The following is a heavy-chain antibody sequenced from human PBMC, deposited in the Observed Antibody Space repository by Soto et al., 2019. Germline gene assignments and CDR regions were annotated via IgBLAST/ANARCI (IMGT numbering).Heavy chain of an antibody. Sequence: SETLSLTCAVSGGSFSGYYWSWIRQPPGRGLEWIGEINQSGSTNYNPSLKSRVTISIDTSKNQFSLKLSSVTAADTAVYYCARHGERTIRSLNWFDPWGQGTLVTVSS. CDR1: GGSFSGYY. CDR2: INQSGST. J-gene: IGHJ5*02. D-gene: IGHD4-17*01. V-gene: IGHV4-34*01. CDR3: ARHGERTIRSLNWFDP.